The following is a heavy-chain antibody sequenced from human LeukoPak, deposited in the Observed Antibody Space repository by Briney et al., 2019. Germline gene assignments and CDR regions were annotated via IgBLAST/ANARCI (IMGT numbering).Heavy chain of an antibody. D-gene: IGHD6-25*01. CDR2: SSSSGSST. J-gene: IGHJ4*02. Sequence: PGRSLRLSCAASGFSFSDYYMNWIRQAPGKGLEWVSYSSSSGSSTYYADSVKGRFTISRDYAKNALFLQMNSLRAEDTAVYCCTAAPNTTPGSLGHWGQGTLVTVSS. CDR1: GFSFSDYY. V-gene: IGHV3-11*01. CDR3: TAAPNTTPGSLGH.